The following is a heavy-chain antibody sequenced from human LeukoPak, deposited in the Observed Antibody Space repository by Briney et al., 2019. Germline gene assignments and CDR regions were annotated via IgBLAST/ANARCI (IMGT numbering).Heavy chain of an antibody. V-gene: IGHV3-23*01. CDR3: AKDLWFGGSAFDS. Sequence: GGSLRLSCAASGFTFKNSAMSWVRQAPGRGLEWVSTISGSRDNSYYADSVKGWFTISRDFSQNTLYLEMNSLTADDTALYYCAKDLWFGGSAFDSWGQGTLVTVSP. CDR1: GFTFKNSA. CDR2: ISGSRDNS. J-gene: IGHJ4*01. D-gene: IGHD3-10*01.